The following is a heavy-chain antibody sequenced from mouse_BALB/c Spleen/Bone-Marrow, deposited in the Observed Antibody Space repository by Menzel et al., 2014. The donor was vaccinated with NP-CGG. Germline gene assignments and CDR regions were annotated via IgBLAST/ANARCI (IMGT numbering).Heavy chain of an antibody. D-gene: IGHD1-1*01. CDR1: GFNIKDTY. CDR2: IDPANGNT. CDR3: ADYYYGSSLFAY. V-gene: IGHV14-3*02. Sequence: EVQLMESGAELVKPGASVKLSCTASGFNIKDTYMHWVKQRPEQGLEWIGRIDPANGNTKYDPNFQGKATITADTSSNTAYLQLSSLTSEDTADYYGADYYYGSSLFAYWGQGTLVTVSA. J-gene: IGHJ3*01.